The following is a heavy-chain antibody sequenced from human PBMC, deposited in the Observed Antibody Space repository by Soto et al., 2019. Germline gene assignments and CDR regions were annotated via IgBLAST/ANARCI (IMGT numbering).Heavy chain of an antibody. CDR3: EKYDNWNFYYFDY. V-gene: IGHV3-23*01. CDR1: CFTFSSYA. D-gene: IGHD1-7*01. Sequence: PXESLSLSCAASCFTFSSYAMSWVRQAPGKGLEWVSAISGSGGSTYYADSVKGRFTISRDNSKNTLYLQMNSLRAEDTAVYYCEKYDNWNFYYFDYWGQGTLVTVSS. J-gene: IGHJ4*02. CDR2: ISGSGGST.